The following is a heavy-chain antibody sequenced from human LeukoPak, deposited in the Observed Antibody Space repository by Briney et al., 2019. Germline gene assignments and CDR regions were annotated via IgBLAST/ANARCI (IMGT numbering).Heavy chain of an antibody. Sequence: ASVKVSCKASGYTFISHGISWVRQAPGQGLEWMGWISADNGKTNYAQKLQGRVTMTTDTSTSTAYMELRSLRSDDTAVYYCARDRYSGYDTDYWGQGTLVTVSS. CDR3: ARDRYSGYDTDY. CDR2: ISADNGKT. CDR1: GYTFISHG. V-gene: IGHV1-18*01. J-gene: IGHJ4*02. D-gene: IGHD5-12*01.